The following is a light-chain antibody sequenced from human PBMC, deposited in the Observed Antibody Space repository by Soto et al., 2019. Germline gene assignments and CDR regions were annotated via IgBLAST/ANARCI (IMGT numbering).Light chain of an antibody. CDR2: AAS. CDR1: QTIIRY. V-gene: IGKV1-39*01. J-gene: IGKJ3*01. CDR3: QQSYSTLFT. Sequence: DIQMTQSPSSLSASVGDRVTITCRASQTIIRYLNWYQQKPGRAPNLLIYAASSLHTGVPSRFSASGSGTDFNLTISSLQPEDSAAYYCQQSYSTLFTFGPGTRVEIK.